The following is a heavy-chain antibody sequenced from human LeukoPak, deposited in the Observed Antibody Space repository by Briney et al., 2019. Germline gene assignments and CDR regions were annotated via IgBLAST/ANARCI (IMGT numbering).Heavy chain of an antibody. Sequence: GGPLTLSCTASGFTLCDYDMRWFRQAPGGGREWVGFIRSKAYDGITEYAASVKRRFTISRDDSTSIAYLQMNRLKTEDTAVYYCTREGIVVVPAASSAFDIWGQGRMVTVYS. CDR2: IRSKAYDGIT. CDR1: GFTLCDYD. CDR3: TREGIVVVPAASSAFDI. V-gene: IGHV3-49*03. J-gene: IGHJ3*02. D-gene: IGHD2-2*01.